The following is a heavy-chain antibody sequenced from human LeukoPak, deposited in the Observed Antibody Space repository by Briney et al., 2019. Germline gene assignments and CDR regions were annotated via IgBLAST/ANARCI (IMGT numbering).Heavy chain of an antibody. CDR3: ARDGTENDAFDI. V-gene: IGHV4-61*01. D-gene: IGHD1-26*01. CDR2: IYYSGST. CDR1: SGSVRIGSYN. Sequence: SETLSLTCTVSSGSVRIGSYNWSWIRPPPGKRMERIGYIYYSGSTNYDPSLKSRVTISVDTSKNQFSLKLSSVTAADTAVYYCARDGTENDAFDIWGQGTMVTVSS. J-gene: IGHJ3*02.